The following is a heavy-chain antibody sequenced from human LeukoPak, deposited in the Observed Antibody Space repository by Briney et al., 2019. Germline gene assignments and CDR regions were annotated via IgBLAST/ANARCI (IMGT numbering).Heavy chain of an antibody. J-gene: IGHJ3*02. CDR1: GFTFSSYI. CDR2: ISSSSSYI. Sequence: GGSLRLSCAASGFTFSSYIMNWVRQAPGKGLEWVSSISSSSSYIYYADSVKGRFTISRDNAKNSLYLQMNSLRAEDTAVYYCARDGRIWFGEMNAIDIWGQGTMVTVSS. V-gene: IGHV3-21*01. D-gene: IGHD3-10*01. CDR3: ARDGRIWFGEMNAIDI.